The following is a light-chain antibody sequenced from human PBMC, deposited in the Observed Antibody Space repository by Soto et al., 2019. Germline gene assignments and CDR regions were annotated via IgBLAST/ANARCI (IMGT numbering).Light chain of an antibody. J-gene: IGKJ3*01. V-gene: IGKV1-33*01. Sequence: DIRMTQSPPYLSASIGDRVTITCQASHDIGNYLNWYQHKPGKAPNLVIYGAFNLETWVPSRFSGGGSGTDFTFTISSLRPEDIATYYCQHSDHLPLFGPGTKVDIK. CDR1: HDIGNY. CDR2: GAF. CDR3: QHSDHLPL.